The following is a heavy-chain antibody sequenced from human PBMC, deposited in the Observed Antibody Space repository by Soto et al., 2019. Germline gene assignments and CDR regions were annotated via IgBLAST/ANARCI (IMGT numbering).Heavy chain of an antibody. J-gene: IGHJ5*02. CDR2: IYYSGST. D-gene: IGHD2-8*01. Sequence: SETLSLTCTVSGGSISSSSYYWGWIRQPPGKGLEWIGSIYYSGSTHYNPSLKSRVTISVDTSKNQFSLKLSSVTAADTAVYYCARLLYATHNWFDPWGQGTLVTVS. V-gene: IGHV4-39*01. CDR3: ARLLYATHNWFDP. CDR1: GGSISSSSYY.